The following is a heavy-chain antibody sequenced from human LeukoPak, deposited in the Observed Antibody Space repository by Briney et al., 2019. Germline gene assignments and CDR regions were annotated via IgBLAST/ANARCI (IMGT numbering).Heavy chain of an antibody. CDR2: ISSSGNSV. J-gene: IGHJ4*02. D-gene: IGHD5-18*01. CDR1: GFIFSDYY. Sequence: GGSLRLPCGGSGFIFSDYYMNWIRQAPGKGLEWISSISSSGNSVYYADSVRGRFSISRDNANNSLILHMNSLRVEDTALYYCASRPGYSYAFDQWGQGTLVTVSS. CDR3: ASRPGYSYAFDQ. V-gene: IGHV3-11*01.